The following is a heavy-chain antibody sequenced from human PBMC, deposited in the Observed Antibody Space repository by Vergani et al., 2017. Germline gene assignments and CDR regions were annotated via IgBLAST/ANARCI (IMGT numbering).Heavy chain of an antibody. CDR2: IWYDGSNK. D-gene: IGHD4-17*01. Sequence: QVQLVESGGGVVQPGRSLRLSCAASGFTFSSYGMHWVRQAPGKGLEWVAVIWYDGSNKYYADSVKGRFTISRDNSKNTLYLQMNSLRAEYTAVYYCAKSTGGKDYGDYERIFDYWGQGTLVTVSS. J-gene: IGHJ4*02. V-gene: IGHV3-33*06. CDR1: GFTFSSYG. CDR3: AKSTGGKDYGDYERIFDY.